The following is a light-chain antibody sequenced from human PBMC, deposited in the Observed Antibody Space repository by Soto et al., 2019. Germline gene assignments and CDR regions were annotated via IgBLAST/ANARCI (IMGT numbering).Light chain of an antibody. CDR3: QQSYSSPRT. V-gene: IGKV1-39*01. J-gene: IGKJ1*01. Sequence: DIQMTQSPSSLSASIGDRVTISCRASQIINTYLNWYQQKPGKAPKLLIYLASRLQSGVPSRFSGSGSGTDFTLAISSLQPEDFATYYCQQSYSSPRTVGQGTKVDIK. CDR1: QIINTY. CDR2: LAS.